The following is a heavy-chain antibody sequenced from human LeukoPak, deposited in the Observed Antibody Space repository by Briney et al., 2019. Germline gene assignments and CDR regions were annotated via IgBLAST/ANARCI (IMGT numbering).Heavy chain of an antibody. CDR2: IRYDGSNK. J-gene: IGHJ4*02. D-gene: IGHD1/OR15-1a*01. CDR1: GFTFISYS. CDR3: ARRTALEQYFDY. V-gene: IGHV3-30*02. Sequence: GGSLRLSCAASGFTFISYSIHWVRQAPGKGLEWVAFIRYDGSNKYYADSVKGRFTISRDNSKNTVYLQMNSLRADDTAVYYCARRTALEQYFDYWGQGTLVTVSS.